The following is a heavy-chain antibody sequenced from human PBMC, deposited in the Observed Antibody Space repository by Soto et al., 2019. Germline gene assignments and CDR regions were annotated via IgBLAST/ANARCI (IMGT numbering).Heavy chain of an antibody. CDR3: ARRGSGSYYDN. V-gene: IGHV3-23*01. Sequence: EVQLLESGGGLVQPGGSLRLFCAASGFTFSSYAMRWVRQAPGKGLEWVSAISGSGDSTYYADSVKGRFTISRDNSKNTLYLQMNSLRAEDTAVYYCARRGSGSYYDNWGQGTLVTVSS. CDR2: ISGSGDST. D-gene: IGHD2-15*01. CDR1: GFTFSSYA. J-gene: IGHJ4*02.